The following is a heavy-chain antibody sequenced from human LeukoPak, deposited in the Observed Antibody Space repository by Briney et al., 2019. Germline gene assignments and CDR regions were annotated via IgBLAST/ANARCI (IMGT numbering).Heavy chain of an antibody. Sequence: SETLSLTCAVYGGSFSGYYWSWIRQPPGRGLEWIGEINHSGSTNYNPSLKSRVTISVDTSKNQFSLKLSSVTAADTAVYYCARGITMIVVVITDTKLYNWFDPWGQGTLVTVSS. CDR2: INHSGST. D-gene: IGHD3-22*01. CDR3: ARGITMIVVVITDTKLYNWFDP. J-gene: IGHJ5*02. CDR1: GGSFSGYY. V-gene: IGHV4-34*01.